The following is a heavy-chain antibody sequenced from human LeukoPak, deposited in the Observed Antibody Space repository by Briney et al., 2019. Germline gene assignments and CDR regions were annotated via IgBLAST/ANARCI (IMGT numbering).Heavy chain of an antibody. J-gene: IGHJ4*02. CDR2: INPNSGGT. V-gene: IGHV1-2*02. Sequence: ASVKVSCKASGYTFTGYYMHWVRQAPGQGREWMGWINPNSGGTNYAQKFQGRVTMTRDTSISTAYMELSRLRSDDTAVYYCARGLVGATLFDYWGQGTLVTVSS. D-gene: IGHD1-26*01. CDR3: ARGLVGATLFDY. CDR1: GYTFTGYY.